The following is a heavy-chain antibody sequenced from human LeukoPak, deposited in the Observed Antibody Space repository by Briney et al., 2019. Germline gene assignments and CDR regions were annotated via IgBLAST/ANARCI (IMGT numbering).Heavy chain of an antibody. Sequence: PSETLSLTCAVYGGSFSGYYWSWIRQPPGKGLEWIGEINHSGSTNYNPSLKSRVTISVDTSKNQFSLKLSSVTAADTAVYYCARRGYSYGRRDYYYGMDVWGQGTTVTVSS. CDR3: ARRGYSYGRRDYYYGMDV. J-gene: IGHJ6*02. CDR1: GGSFSGYY. D-gene: IGHD5-18*01. V-gene: IGHV4-34*01. CDR2: INHSGST.